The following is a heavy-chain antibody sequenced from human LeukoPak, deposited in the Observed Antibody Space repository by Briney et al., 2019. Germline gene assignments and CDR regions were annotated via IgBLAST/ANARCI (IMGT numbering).Heavy chain of an antibody. CDR1: GYTFTSYA. V-gene: IGHV1-69*13. CDR3: ARGERITMIVVVAYYFDY. D-gene: IGHD3-22*01. CDR2: IIPIFGTA. Sequence: SVKVSCKAFGYTFTSYAISWVRQAPGQGLEWMGGIIPIFGTANYAQKFQGRVTITADESTSTAYIELSSLRSEDTAVYYCARGERITMIVVVAYYFDYWGQGTLVTVSS. J-gene: IGHJ4*02.